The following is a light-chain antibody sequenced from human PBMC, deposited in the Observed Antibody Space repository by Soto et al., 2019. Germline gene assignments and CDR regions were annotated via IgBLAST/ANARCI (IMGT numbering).Light chain of an antibody. J-gene: IGKJ1*01. Sequence: IQLTQSPSSLSASVGESVTITCRASQDIDSYLNWYQHRPGEAPKLLIYAASYLETGVPARFSGSGSGTDFSFTITSLQPEDSATYYCQQYNSYWTFGQGTKVDIK. V-gene: IGKV1-33*01. CDR3: QQYNSYWT. CDR1: QDIDSY. CDR2: AAS.